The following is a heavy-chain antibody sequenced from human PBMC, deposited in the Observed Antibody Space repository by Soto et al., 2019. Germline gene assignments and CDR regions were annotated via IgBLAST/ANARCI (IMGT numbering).Heavy chain of an antibody. CDR2: VYDTWST. CDR3: VRQGIGCLYGRVDV. D-gene: IGHD3-16*01. J-gene: IGHJ6*01. Sequence: QVQVQQSGPGLVKPSETLSLTCTVSSGPSKSHNWGWIRQPPGRGLEWIGYVYDTWSTSYNPSLKSRVTVRANTSTNRTSMPLRFVMAADTAVYYCVRQGIGCLYGRVDVWGQGTRVIVSS. V-gene: IGHV4-59*08. CDR1: SGPSKSHN.